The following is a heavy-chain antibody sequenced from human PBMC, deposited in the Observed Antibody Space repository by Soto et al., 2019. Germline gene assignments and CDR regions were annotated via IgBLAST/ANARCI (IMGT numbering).Heavy chain of an antibody. Sequence: SVKVSYNAIGGSLISYAISWVLRAPGQGLEWMGGIIPIFGTANYAQKFQGRVTITADESTSTAYMELSSLRSEDTAVYYCARVGLSRAWDYWGQGTLVTVSS. V-gene: IGHV1-69*01. CDR1: GGSLISYA. CDR3: ARVGLSRAWDY. J-gene: IGHJ4*02. CDR2: IIPIFGTA. D-gene: IGHD3-16*01.